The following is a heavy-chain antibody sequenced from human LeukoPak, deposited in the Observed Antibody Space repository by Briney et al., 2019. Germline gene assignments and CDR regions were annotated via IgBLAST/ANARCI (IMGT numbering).Heavy chain of an antibody. J-gene: IGHJ4*02. CDR3: ARGDDSGFYDYFDY. CDR1: GFTVDSNY. CDR2: IYTGGNT. Sequence: GGSLRLSCAASGFTVDSNYLSWVRQAPGKGLEWVSTIYTGGNTYYAASAKGRFTISRDCSKNTLFLHMNSLRDEDTAMYYCARGDDSGFYDYFDYWGQGALVTVSS. D-gene: IGHD3-22*01. V-gene: IGHV3-53*01.